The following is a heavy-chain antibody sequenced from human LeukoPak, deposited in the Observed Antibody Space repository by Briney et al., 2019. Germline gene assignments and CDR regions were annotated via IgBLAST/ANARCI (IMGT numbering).Heavy chain of an antibody. D-gene: IGHD3-22*01. Sequence: SVKVSCKASGGTFSSYAISWVRQAPGQGLEWMGRIIPIFGTANYAQKFQGRVTITTDESTSTAYMELSSLRSEDTAVHYCERNYDSSGYYFYYWGQGTLVTVSS. V-gene: IGHV1-69*05. CDR2: IIPIFGTA. CDR3: ERNYDSSGYYFYY. J-gene: IGHJ4*02. CDR1: GGTFSSYA.